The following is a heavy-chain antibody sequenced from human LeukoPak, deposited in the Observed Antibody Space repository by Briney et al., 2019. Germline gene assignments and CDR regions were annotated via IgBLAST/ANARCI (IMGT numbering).Heavy chain of an antibody. CDR1: GFTFSRYW. J-gene: IGHJ4*02. CDR3: IRDIRPGGADN. CDR2: IKQDGSEK. Sequence: GGFLRLSCAASGFTFSRYWMSWVRQAPGKGLEWVANIKQDGSEKYYVDSVKGRFTISRDNAKNSLYLQMNSLRTEDTALYYCIRDIRPGGADNWGQGTLVTVSS. D-gene: IGHD4-23*01. V-gene: IGHV3-7*03.